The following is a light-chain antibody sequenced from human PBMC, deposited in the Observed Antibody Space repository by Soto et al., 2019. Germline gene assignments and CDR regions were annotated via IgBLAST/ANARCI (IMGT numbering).Light chain of an antibody. V-gene: IGKV4-1*01. CDR1: QSVLYSSNNKNY. Sequence: DIVMTQSPDSLAVSLGERATINCKSSQSVLYSSNNKNYLAWYQQKPGQPPKLLIYWASTRESGVPDRFSGSGSGTEFTLTISSLQAEDVAVYYCQQYYSTPRSITFGQGTRLEIK. J-gene: IGKJ5*01. CDR2: WAS. CDR3: QQYYSTPRSIT.